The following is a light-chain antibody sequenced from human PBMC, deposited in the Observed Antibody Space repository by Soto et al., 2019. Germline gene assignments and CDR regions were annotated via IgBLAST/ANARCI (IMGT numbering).Light chain of an antibody. Sequence: EIVLTQSPATLSLSPGERATLSCRASQSVSSYLAWYQQKPGQAPRLLIYDASNRATGIPARFSGSGSGTDFTLTISSREPEDFAVYYCQQRSKWPEWTFGQGTKVEIK. CDR2: DAS. V-gene: IGKV3-11*01. CDR1: QSVSSY. J-gene: IGKJ1*01. CDR3: QQRSKWPEWT.